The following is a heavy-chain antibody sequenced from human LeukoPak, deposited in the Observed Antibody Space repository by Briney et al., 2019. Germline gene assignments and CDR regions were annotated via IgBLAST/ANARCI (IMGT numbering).Heavy chain of an antibody. V-gene: IGHV3-74*01. J-gene: IGHJ4*02. CDR2: TNSDGSST. CDR1: GFTFSSYW. D-gene: IGHD1-26*01. CDR3: ARRNSGTTPLYYFDY. Sequence: GGSLRLSCAASGFTFSSYWMHWVRQAPGKGLVWVSRTNSDGSSTSYADSVKGRFTISRDNAKNTLYLQMNSLRAEDTAVYYCARRNSGTTPLYYFDYWGQGTLVTVSS.